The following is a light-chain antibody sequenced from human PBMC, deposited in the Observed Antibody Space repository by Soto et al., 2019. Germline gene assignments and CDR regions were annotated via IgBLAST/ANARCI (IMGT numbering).Light chain of an antibody. CDR2: EVR. Sequence: QSALTQPASVSGSAGQSITISCSGTMRDVGAYNLVSWYQQHPGTAPKLIIYEVRNRPSGISSRFSGSRSGNTAALTISGSQSEDEGDYYCSECTARSPLVFGGGSKLTVL. CDR3: SECTARSPLV. CDR1: MRDVGAYNL. V-gene: IGLV2-14*01. J-gene: IGLJ3*02.